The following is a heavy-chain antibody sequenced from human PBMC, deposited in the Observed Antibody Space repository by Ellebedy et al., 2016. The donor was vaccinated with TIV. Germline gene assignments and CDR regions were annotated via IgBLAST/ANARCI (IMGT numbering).Heavy chain of an antibody. J-gene: IGHJ4*02. CDR1: GGSFSGYY. D-gene: IGHD6-13*01. Sequence: MPSETLSLTCAVYGGSFSGYYWSWIRQPPGKGLEWIGEINHSGSTNYNPSLKSRVTVSVDTSKNQFSLKLSSVTAADTAVYYCATIAAAGTESGSCDYWGQGTLVTVSS. CDR3: ATIAAAGTESGSCDY. CDR2: INHSGST. V-gene: IGHV4-34*01.